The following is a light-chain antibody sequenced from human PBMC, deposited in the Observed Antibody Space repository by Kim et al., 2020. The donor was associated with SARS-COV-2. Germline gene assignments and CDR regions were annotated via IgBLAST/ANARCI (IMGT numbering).Light chain of an antibody. Sequence: EIVMTQSPDILSVSPGERATLSCRASQSVSSNLAWYQQMPGQAPRLLIYGASTRATGIPARFSGSGSGIEFTLTISSLQSEDFAVYYCQQYNNWPPWTFGQGTKVDIK. J-gene: IGKJ1*01. CDR1: QSVSSN. CDR2: GAS. CDR3: QQYNNWPPWT. V-gene: IGKV3-15*01.